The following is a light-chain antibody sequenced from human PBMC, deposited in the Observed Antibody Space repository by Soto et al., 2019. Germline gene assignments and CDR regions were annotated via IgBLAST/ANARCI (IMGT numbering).Light chain of an antibody. J-gene: IGLJ2*01. V-gene: IGLV1-44*01. Sequence: QSALTQPPSASGTPGQRVIISCSGSGSSIGTNTVNWYRQLPGTAPKLLIYGNNQRPSGVPDRFSGSKSGTSASLAISGRQSEEVADYYCAAWDGSLNNVLFGGGTTVTVL. CDR1: GSSIGTNT. CDR3: AAWDGSLNNVL. CDR2: GNN.